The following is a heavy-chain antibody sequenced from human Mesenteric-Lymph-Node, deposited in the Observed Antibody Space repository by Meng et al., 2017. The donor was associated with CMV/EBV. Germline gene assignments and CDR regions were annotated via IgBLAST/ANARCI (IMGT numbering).Heavy chain of an antibody. V-gene: IGHV3-21*06. Sequence: GESLKISCAASGFTFTSYAMNWVRQAPGKGLEWVSSISGGSSYLYYADSVKGRFTISRDNAKNSLYLQMSSLRAEDTAVYYCARDHLVAPYYYYAMGVWGQGTTVTVSS. CDR1: GFTFTSYA. D-gene: IGHD2-15*01. J-gene: IGHJ6*02. CDR2: ISGGSSYL. CDR3: ARDHLVAPYYYYAMGV.